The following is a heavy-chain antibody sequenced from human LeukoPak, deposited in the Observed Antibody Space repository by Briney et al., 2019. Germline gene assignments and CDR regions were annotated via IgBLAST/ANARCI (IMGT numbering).Heavy chain of an antibody. J-gene: IGHJ4*02. Sequence: GGSLTLSCAASGFTFSSYAMHWVRQAPGKGLEGVAVISYDGSNKYYADSVKGRFTISRDNSKNTLYLQMISLRAEDTAVYYCARDRSYYDSSGYYFVYWGQGTLVTVSS. D-gene: IGHD3-22*01. CDR1: GFTFSSYA. CDR3: ARDRSYYDSSGYYFVY. CDR2: ISYDGSNK. V-gene: IGHV3-30-3*01.